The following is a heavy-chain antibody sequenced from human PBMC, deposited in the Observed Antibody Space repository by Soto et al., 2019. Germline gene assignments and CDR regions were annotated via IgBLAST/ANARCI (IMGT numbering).Heavy chain of an antibody. D-gene: IGHD3-22*01. V-gene: IGHV1-69*04. CDR2: IIPIIGII. J-gene: IGHJ5*02. CDR3: AGDPDSHYNDSHAYSYP. Sequence: ASVRVSCKASVGTFSTYTITWVRQAPGQGLEWMGRIIPIIGIINYAQKFQGRVTITADKFTGTAYMELTRLRSDDTAVYYCAGDPDSHYNDSHAYSYPWGQGTLVTVSS. CDR1: VGTFSTYT.